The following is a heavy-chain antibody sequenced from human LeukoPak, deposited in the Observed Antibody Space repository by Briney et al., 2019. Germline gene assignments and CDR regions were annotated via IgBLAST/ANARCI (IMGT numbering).Heavy chain of an antibody. CDR3: ARGGGSGSYSTDY. V-gene: IGHV3-21*01. CDR1: GFTFSSYS. J-gene: IGHJ4*02. D-gene: IGHD3-10*01. Sequence: GGSLRLSCAASGFTFSSYSMNWVRQAPGKGLEWVSSISSSSSYIYYADSVKGRFTISRDNAKNSLYLQMNCLRAEDTAVYYCARGGGSGSYSTDYWGQGTLVTVSS. CDR2: ISSSSSYI.